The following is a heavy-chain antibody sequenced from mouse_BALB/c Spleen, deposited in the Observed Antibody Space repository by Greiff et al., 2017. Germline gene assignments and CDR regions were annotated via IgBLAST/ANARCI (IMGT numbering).Heavy chain of an antibody. V-gene: IGHV1S81*02. D-gene: IGHD1-2*01. Sequence: VQLQQPGAELVKPGASVKLSCKASGYTFTSYWMHWVKQRPGQGLEWIGEINPSNGRTNYNEKFKSKATLTVDKSSSTAYMQLSSLTSEDSAVYYGARWGSLLRFDYWGQGTTLTVSS. CDR3: ARWGSLLRFDY. CDR2: INPSNGRT. CDR1: GYTFTSYW. J-gene: IGHJ2*01.